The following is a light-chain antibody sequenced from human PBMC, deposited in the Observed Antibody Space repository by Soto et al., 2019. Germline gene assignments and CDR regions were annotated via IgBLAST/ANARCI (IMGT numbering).Light chain of an antibody. V-gene: IGKV3-20*01. Sequence: EIVLTQSPDTLSLSPGERATLSCRASQSISSTHLVWYQQKPGQAPSLLIFGASSRATGIPDRFSSSGCGTDFTLTISRLEPEDFAVYYCQQYDTSPGTFGQGTKVAIK. CDR1: QSISSTH. J-gene: IGKJ1*01. CDR3: QQYDTSPGT. CDR2: GAS.